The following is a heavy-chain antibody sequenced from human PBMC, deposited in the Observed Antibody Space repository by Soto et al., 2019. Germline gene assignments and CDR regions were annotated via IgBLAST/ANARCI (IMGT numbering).Heavy chain of an antibody. V-gene: IGHV3-23*01. CDR1: GFTFSSYA. Sequence: EVQLLESGGGLVQPGGSLRLSCAASGFTFSSYAMNWVRQAPGKGLEWVSGVSGGGGSTHYADSVKGRFTISRDNAKNRLNLQMKRLSAEDTAVYYGAEDRPYWGRDCYSGQFDDWGQGTLVTVSS. D-gene: IGHD2-21*02. CDR3: AEDRPYWGRDCYSGQFDD. J-gene: IGHJ4*02. CDR2: VSGGGGST.